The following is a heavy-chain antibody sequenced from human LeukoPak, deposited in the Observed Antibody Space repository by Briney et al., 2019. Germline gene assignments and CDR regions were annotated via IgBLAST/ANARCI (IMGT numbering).Heavy chain of an antibody. CDR2: ISGSGDNT. CDR3: AKWKYSNSGIDDY. V-gene: IGHV3-23*01. D-gene: IGHD6-6*01. Sequence: GGSLRLSCAASGFTFSSYAMSWVRQVPGKGLEWVSVISGSGDNTYYADSVKGRITISRDNSKNMLYLQMNSLRAEDTAVYYCAKWKYSNSGIDDYWGQGTLVTVSS. CDR1: GFTFSSYA. J-gene: IGHJ4*02.